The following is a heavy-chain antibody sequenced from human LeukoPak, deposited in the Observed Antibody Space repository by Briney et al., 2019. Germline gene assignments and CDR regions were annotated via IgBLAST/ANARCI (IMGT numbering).Heavy chain of an antibody. CDR3: ARANYDILTGYYNYYYMDV. V-gene: IGHV1-2*02. D-gene: IGHD3-9*01. CDR1: GYTFTGYY. CDR2: INPNSGGT. J-gene: IGHJ6*03. Sequence: ASVKVSCKASGYTFTGYYMHWVRQAPGQGLEWMGWINPNSGGTNYAQKFQGRVTMTRDTSTSTVYMELSSLRSEDTAVYYCARANYDILTGYYNYYYMDVWGKGTTVTVSS.